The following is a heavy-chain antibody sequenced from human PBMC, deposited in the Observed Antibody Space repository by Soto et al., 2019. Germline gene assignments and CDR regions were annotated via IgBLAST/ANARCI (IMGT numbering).Heavy chain of an antibody. D-gene: IGHD3-3*01. J-gene: IGHJ6*02. CDR3: ARGSITIFGVVIRGYYYYGMDV. V-gene: IGHV4-34*01. CDR1: GGSFSGYY. CDR2: INHSGST. Sequence: QVQLQQWGAGLLKPSETLSLTCAVYGGSFSGYYWSWIRQPPGKGLEWIGEINHSGSTNYNPSLKSRVTISVDTSKNQFSLKLSSVTGADTAVYYCARGSITIFGVVIRGYYYYGMDVWGQGTTVTVSS.